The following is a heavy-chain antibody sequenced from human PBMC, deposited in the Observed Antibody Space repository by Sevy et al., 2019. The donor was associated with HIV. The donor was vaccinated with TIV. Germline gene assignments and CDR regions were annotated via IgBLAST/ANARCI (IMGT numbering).Heavy chain of an antibody. Sequence: GGSLRLSCAASGFTFSTYTMNWVRQAPGKGLEWVSSISFGSNYIYYADSVKGLFTISRDNAENSLFLQMNSLRAGDTAVYYCARPYGSGSWEAFDLWGQGTMVTVSS. CDR2: ISFGSNYI. CDR1: GFTFSTYT. J-gene: IGHJ3*01. V-gene: IGHV3-21*01. CDR3: ARPYGSGSWEAFDL. D-gene: IGHD3-10*01.